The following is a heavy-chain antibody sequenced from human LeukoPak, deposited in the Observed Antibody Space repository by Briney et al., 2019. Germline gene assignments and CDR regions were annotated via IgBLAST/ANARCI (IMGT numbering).Heavy chain of an antibody. D-gene: IGHD3-10*01. CDR1: GFTFSSDY. V-gene: IGHV3-21*01. CDR3: AGFLCESPSSNSESYLVGH. CDR2: ISSSSNYI. Sequence: GGSLRLSCVASGFTFSSDYMSRVRQAPGKGLEWVSSISSSSNYIYYADSVKGRFTISRDNAKKPLYLQMNSLNEEDTTVYYCAGFLCESPSSNSESYLVGHWGQGTLVTVSS. J-gene: IGHJ4*02.